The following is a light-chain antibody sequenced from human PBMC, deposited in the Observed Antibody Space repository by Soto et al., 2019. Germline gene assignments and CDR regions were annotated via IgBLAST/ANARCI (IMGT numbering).Light chain of an antibody. Sequence: EIVLTQSPGTLSLSPGERVTLSCRASQSVTRSFLAWYQQKTGQAPRLLIYGASSRATGIPDRFSGSGSGTDFTLTISRLEPEYFAVYYCHQYGSSPQAFGPGTKVDIK. CDR1: QSVTRSF. V-gene: IGKV3-20*01. CDR3: HQYGSSPQA. J-gene: IGKJ3*01. CDR2: GAS.